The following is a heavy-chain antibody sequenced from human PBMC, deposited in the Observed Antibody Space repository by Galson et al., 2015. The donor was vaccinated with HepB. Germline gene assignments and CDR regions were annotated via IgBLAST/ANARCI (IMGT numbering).Heavy chain of an antibody. D-gene: IGHD6-13*01. J-gene: IGHJ6*02. V-gene: IGHV3-66*01. CDR3: AREYSRRWSYYSYAMDV. CDR2: IYSGGTT. Sequence: SLRLSCAASGFTVSSNYMSWVRQAPGKGLEWVSVIYSGGTTYYADSVKGRFTISRGNSKNTLYLQMNSLRADDTAVYYCAREYSRRWSYYSYAMDVWGQGTTVTVSS. CDR1: GFTVSSNY.